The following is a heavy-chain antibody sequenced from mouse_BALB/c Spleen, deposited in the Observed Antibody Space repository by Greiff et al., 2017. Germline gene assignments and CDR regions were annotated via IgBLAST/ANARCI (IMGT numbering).Heavy chain of an antibody. D-gene: IGHD2-4*01. Sequence: QVQLQQSGAELVRPGSSVKISCKASGYAFSSYWMNWVKQRPGQGLEWIGQIYPGDGDTNYNGKFKGKATLTADKSSSTAYMQLSSLTSEDSAVYFCARSMITTNVGFAYWGQGTLVTVSA. CDR3: ARSMITTNVGFAY. CDR2: IYPGDGDT. J-gene: IGHJ3*01. V-gene: IGHV1-80*01. CDR1: GYAFSSYW.